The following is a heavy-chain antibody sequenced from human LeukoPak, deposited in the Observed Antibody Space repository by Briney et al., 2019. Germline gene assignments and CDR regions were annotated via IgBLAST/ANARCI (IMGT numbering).Heavy chain of an antibody. CDR3: VKGNLRGRHWYSPDH. Sequence: GGSLRLSCSASGFTFSSYAMHWVRQAPGKGLEYVSAISSNGGSSYYADSVKGRFTISRDNSKNTLYLQMSSLRAEDTAVYYCVKGNLRGRHWYSPDHWGQGTLVTVSS. CDR2: ISSNGGSS. V-gene: IGHV3-64D*09. D-gene: IGHD2-21*01. J-gene: IGHJ4*02. CDR1: GFTFSSYA.